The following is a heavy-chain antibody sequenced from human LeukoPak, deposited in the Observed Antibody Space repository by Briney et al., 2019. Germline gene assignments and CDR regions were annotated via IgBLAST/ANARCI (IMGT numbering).Heavy chain of an antibody. V-gene: IGHV3-21*01. CDR3: ARDGLAAATLHWCFDL. J-gene: IGHJ2*01. Sequence: GGSLRLSCAASGFTLSSYSMNWVRQAPGKGLEWVSSISSSSSYIYYADSVKGRFTISRDNARNSLYLQMNSLRAEDTAVYYCARDGLAAATLHWCFDLWGRGTLVTVSS. CDR1: GFTLSSYS. CDR2: ISSSSSYI. D-gene: IGHD2-15*01.